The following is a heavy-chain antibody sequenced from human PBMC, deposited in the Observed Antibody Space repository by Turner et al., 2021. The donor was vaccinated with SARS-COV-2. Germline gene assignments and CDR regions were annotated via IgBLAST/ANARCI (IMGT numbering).Heavy chain of an antibody. Sequence: EVPLVESGGGLTQPGGSLRLSCPASGFTVSSNYMSWVRQGPGKGLGGVSVMYGGGSTYYADSLKGRFTISRDNSKNTLYLQMNSLRAEDTAVYYCARGYSSGWYQSGAFDIWGQGTMVTVSS. CDR1: GFTVSSNY. D-gene: IGHD6-19*01. CDR3: ARGYSSGWYQSGAFDI. V-gene: IGHV3-53*01. J-gene: IGHJ3*02. CDR2: MYGGGST.